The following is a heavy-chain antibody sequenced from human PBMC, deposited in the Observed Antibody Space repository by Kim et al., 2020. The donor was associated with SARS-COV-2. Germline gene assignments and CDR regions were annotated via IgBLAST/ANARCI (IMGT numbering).Heavy chain of an antibody. J-gene: IGHJ6*02. D-gene: IGHD5-12*01. V-gene: IGHV4-31*02. CDR3: ARASGYGNYYYYGMDV. Sequence: SLKSRVTISVDTSKNRFSLRLSSVTSADTAVYRCARASGYGNYYYYGMDVWGQGTTVTVSS.